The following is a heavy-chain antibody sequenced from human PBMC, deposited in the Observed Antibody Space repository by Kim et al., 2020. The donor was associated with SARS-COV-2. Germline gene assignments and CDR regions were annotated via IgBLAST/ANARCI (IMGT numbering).Heavy chain of an antibody. V-gene: IGHV3-11*01. CDR1: GFTFSDYY. CDR2: ISSSGSTI. J-gene: IGHJ6*03. CDR3: ASQGNYGDGSDYYYYYMDV. D-gene: IGHD4-17*01. Sequence: GGSLRLSCAASGFTFSDYYMSWIRQAPGKGLEWVSYISSSGSTIYYADSVKGRFTISRDNAKNSLYLQMNSLRAEDTAVYYCASQGNYGDGSDYYYYYMDVWGKGTTVTVSS.